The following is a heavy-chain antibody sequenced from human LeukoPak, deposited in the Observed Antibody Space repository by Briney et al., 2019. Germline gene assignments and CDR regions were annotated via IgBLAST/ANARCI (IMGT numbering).Heavy chain of an antibody. CDR2: IIPILGIA. Sequence: SVKVSCKASGGTFSSYAISWVRQAPGQGLEWMGRIIPILGIANYAQKFQGRVTITADKSTSTAYMELSSLRSEDTAVYYCARARRGQQPFDYWGQGTLVTVSS. V-gene: IGHV1-69*04. D-gene: IGHD6-13*01. CDR3: ARARRGQQPFDY. CDR1: GGTFSSYA. J-gene: IGHJ4*02.